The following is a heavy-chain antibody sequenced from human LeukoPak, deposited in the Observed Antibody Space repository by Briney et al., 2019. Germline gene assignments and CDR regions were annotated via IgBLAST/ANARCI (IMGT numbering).Heavy chain of an antibody. J-gene: IGHJ4*02. V-gene: IGHV1-8*01. CDR3: ARDGRFAAYEPDY. CDR2: MNPNSGNT. D-gene: IGHD1-26*01. Sequence: ASVKVSCKATGYTFTSYDINWVRQATGQGLEWMGWMNPNSGNTGYAQKFQGRVTMTRNTSISTAYMELSSLRSEDTAVYYCARDGRFAAYEPDYWGQRTLVTVSS. CDR1: GYTFTSYD.